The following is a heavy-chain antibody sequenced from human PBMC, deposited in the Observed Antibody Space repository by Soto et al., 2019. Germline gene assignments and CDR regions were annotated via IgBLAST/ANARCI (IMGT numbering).Heavy chain of an antibody. CDR3: AKDAVFFGVSGFDV. CDR1: GFIFSSYG. V-gene: IGHV3-30*18. Sequence: PGWSLRLSCAASGFIFSSYGMHWVRQAPGSGLEWVAVMSYDGSSKYYAESVKGRFTISRDNSKNTVDLQMTNLRAEDTAVYFCAKDAVFFGVSGFDVWGQGTVVTVSS. D-gene: IGHD3-3*01. J-gene: IGHJ3*01. CDR2: MSYDGSSK.